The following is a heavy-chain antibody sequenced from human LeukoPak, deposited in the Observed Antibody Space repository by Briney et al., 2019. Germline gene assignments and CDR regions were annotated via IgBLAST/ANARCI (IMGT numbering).Heavy chain of an antibody. V-gene: IGHV4-4*07. CDR2: IYNSGST. Sequence: SETLSLTCNVSLGSISSYSWTWIRQPAGKGLEWIGRIYNSGSTNYDPSLESRVTMSVDTSKKQLSLKLSSVTAADTAVYYCAREVLGMLGVWYFDLWGRGTLVTVSS. D-gene: IGHD3-10*02. J-gene: IGHJ2*01. CDR3: AREVLGMLGVWYFDL. CDR1: LGSISSYS.